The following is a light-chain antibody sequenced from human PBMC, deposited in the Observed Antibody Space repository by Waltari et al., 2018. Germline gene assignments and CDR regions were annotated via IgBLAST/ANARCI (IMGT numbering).Light chain of an antibody. CDR1: QSLLYRPNKKNY. V-gene: IGKV4-1*01. Sequence: DIVMTQSPDSLAVSLGERATIHCKSSQSLLYRPNKKNYLACYQQKPGQPPKLLIYWASTRESGVPDRFSGSGSGTEFTLTISSLQAEDVAVYFCQHYSNTPYTFGQGTKLEIK. CDR3: QHYSNTPYT. CDR2: WAS. J-gene: IGKJ2*01.